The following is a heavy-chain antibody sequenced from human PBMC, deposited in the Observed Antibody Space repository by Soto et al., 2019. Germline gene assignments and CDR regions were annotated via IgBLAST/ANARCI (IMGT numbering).Heavy chain of an antibody. V-gene: IGHV3-30-3*01. CDR3: ARGWYGDHARYFDL. CDR2: ISYDGSNK. CDR1: GFTFSSNA. Sequence: QVLLVESGGGVVQPGRSLRLSCAASGFTFSSNAMHWVRQAPGKGLEWVAVISYDGSNKYYADSVKGRFTISRDNSKNTLYLQMNSLRAEDTAVYYCARGWYGDHARYFDLWGRGTLVTVSS. J-gene: IGHJ2*01. D-gene: IGHD4-17*01.